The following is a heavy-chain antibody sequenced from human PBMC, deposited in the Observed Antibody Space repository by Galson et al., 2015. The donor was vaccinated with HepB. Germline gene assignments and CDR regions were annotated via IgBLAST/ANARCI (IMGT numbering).Heavy chain of an antibody. V-gene: IGHV1-46*01. Sequence: SVKVSCKASGYTLTNYHFHWVRQAPGRGPEWMGKIFAGGGSTRYAERFQGRVTLTRDSSTSTIYMEVSSLRSDDTAVYYCARETPDTYYFDYWGQGTLVTVSS. CDR1: GYTLTNYH. J-gene: IGHJ4*02. D-gene: IGHD2-15*01. CDR3: ARETPDTYYFDY. CDR2: IFAGGGST.